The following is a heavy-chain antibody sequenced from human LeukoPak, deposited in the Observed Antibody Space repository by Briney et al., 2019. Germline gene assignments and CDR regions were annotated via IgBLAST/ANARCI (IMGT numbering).Heavy chain of an antibody. CDR2: IYYSGST. Sequence: PSETLSLTCTVSGGSISTYYWSWIRQPPGKGLEWIGYIYYSGSTNYNPSLKSRVTISVDTSKNQFSLKLSSVTAADTAVYYCARDAGSSGWFGWFDPWGQGTLVTVSS. J-gene: IGHJ5*02. CDR3: ARDAGSSGWFGWFDP. CDR1: GGSISTYY. V-gene: IGHV4-59*01. D-gene: IGHD6-19*01.